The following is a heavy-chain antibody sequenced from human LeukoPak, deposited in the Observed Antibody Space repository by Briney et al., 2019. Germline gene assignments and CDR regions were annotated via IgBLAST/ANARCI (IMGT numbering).Heavy chain of an antibody. CDR3: ARGRVVAATNWFDP. D-gene: IGHD2-15*01. J-gene: IGHJ5*02. V-gene: IGHV4-30-2*01. Sequence: SQTLSLTCAVSGGSISSGGYSWSWLRQPPGKGLEWIGYIYHSGSTYYNPSLKSRVTISVDRSKNQFSLKLSSVTAADTAVYYCARGRVVAATNWFDPWGQGTLVTVSS. CDR2: IYHSGST. CDR1: GGSISSGGYS.